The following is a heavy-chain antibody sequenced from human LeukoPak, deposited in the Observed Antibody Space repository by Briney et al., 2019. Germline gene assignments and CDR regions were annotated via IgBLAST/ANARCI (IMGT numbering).Heavy chain of an antibody. V-gene: IGHV1-8*01. Sequence: ASVKVSCKASGYTFTSYDINWVRQATGQGLEWMGWMNPNSGNTGYAQKFQGRVTMTRNTSISTAYMELSSLRSEDTAVYYCAREVVGFVYNWNPGVVYYMDVWGKGTTVTVSS. D-gene: IGHD1-20*01. CDR2: MNPNSGNT. CDR3: AREVVGFVYNWNPGVVYYMDV. J-gene: IGHJ6*03. CDR1: GYTFTSYD.